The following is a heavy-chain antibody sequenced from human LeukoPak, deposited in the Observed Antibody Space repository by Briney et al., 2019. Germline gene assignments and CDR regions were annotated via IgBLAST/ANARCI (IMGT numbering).Heavy chain of an antibody. Sequence: SETLSLTCTVSGGSISSYYWSWIRQPPGKGLEWIGYIYYSGSTNYNPSLKSRVTISVDTSKNQFSLKLSSVTAADTAVYYCARGFETSYRYTFYYWGQGTLVIVSS. CDR2: IYYSGST. D-gene: IGHD3-16*02. V-gene: IGHV4-59*01. CDR3: ARGFETSYRYTFYY. CDR1: GGSISSYY. J-gene: IGHJ4*02.